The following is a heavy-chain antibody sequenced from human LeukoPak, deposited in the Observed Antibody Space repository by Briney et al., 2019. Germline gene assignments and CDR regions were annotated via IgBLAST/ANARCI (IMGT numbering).Heavy chain of an antibody. Sequence: SETLSLTCTVSGLSVSSSYYWSWIRQPPGKGLEWIGYIYYSGSTNYNPSLKSRVTISVDTSKNQFSLKLSSVTAADTAVYYCARGLESFDYWGQGTLVTVSS. CDR1: GLSVSSSYY. CDR3: ARGLESFDY. CDR2: IYYSGST. D-gene: IGHD3-16*01. V-gene: IGHV4-61*01. J-gene: IGHJ4*02.